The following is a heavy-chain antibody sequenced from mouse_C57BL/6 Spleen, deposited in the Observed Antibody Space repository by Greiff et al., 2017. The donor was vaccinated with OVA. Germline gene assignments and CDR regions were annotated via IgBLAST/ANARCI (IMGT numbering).Heavy chain of an antibody. J-gene: IGHJ2*01. CDR1: GYTFTSYW. Sequence: QVQLQQPGTELVKPGASVKLSCKASGYTFTSYWMHWVKQRPGQGLAWIGNINPSNGGTNYNEKFKSKATLTVDKSSSTAYMQLSSLTSEDSAVYYCARNDGYYVGYFDYWGQGTTLTVSS. D-gene: IGHD2-3*01. CDR3: ARNDGYYVGYFDY. V-gene: IGHV1-53*01. CDR2: INPSNGGT.